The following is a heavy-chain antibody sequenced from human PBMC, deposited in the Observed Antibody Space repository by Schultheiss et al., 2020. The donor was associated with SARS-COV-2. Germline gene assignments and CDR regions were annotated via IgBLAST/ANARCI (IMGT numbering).Heavy chain of an antibody. J-gene: IGHJ4*02. D-gene: IGHD1-26*01. Sequence: SETLSLTCAVYGGSFSGYYWSWIRQPAGKGLEWIGRIYTSGSTNYNPSLKSRVTISVDTSKNQFSLKLSSVTAADTAVYYCARGSGSRSPYYFDYWGQGTLVTVSS. CDR2: IYTSGST. CDR1: GGSFSGYY. CDR3: ARGSGSRSPYYFDY. V-gene: IGHV4-59*10.